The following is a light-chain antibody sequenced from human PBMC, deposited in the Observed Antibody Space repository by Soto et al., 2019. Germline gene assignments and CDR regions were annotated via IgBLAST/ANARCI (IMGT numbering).Light chain of an antibody. Sequence: IVMTQSPATLSLSPGERATLSCRASQNIENYLAWYQQKPGQALRLLIYDTSNRATGIPARFSGSGSGTDFTLTISSLESEDFAVFYCTHRFAWPWTSGQGTKVEIK. V-gene: IGKV3-11*01. CDR3: THRFAWPWT. CDR1: QNIENY. CDR2: DTS. J-gene: IGKJ1*01.